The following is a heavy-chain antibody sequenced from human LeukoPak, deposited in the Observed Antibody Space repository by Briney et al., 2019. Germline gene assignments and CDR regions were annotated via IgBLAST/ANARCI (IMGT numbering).Heavy chain of an antibody. CDR3: AKVAVAAGGVTNYFDY. CDR1: GFTFSSYA. D-gene: IGHD6-13*01. CDR2: ISGSGGGT. Sequence: PGGSLRLSCAASGFTFSSYAMTWVRQAPGKGLEWVSAISGSGGGTYYADSVKGRFTISRDNSKNTLYLQMNSLRAEDTAVYYCAKVAVAAGGVTNYFDYWGQGTLVTVSS. V-gene: IGHV3-23*01. J-gene: IGHJ4*02.